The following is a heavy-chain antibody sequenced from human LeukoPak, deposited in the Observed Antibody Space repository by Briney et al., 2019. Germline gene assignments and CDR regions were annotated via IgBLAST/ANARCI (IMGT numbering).Heavy chain of an antibody. D-gene: IGHD3-22*01. CDR2: IIPIFGTA. CDR1: GGTFSSYA. CDR3: ALHTYYYDSSGYYPPYFDY. V-gene: IGHV1-69*06. J-gene: IGHJ4*02. Sequence: SVKVSCKASGGTFSSYAISWVRQAPGQGLEWVGRIIPIFGTANYAQKFQGRVTITADKSTSTAYMELSSLRSEDTAVYYCALHTYYYDSSGYYPPYFDYWGQGTLVTVSS.